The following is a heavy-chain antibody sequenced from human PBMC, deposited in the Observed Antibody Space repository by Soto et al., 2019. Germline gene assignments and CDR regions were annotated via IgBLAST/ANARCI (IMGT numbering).Heavy chain of an antibody. Sequence: TSETLCLTCTVSGGSIGSYYWRWIRQPPGKGLEWIGYIYYSGSTNYNPSLKSRVTISVDTSKNQFSLKLSSVTAADTAVYYCARRGYSYGEVDYWGQGTLVTVPQ. CDR1: GGSIGSYY. D-gene: IGHD5-18*01. J-gene: IGHJ4*02. V-gene: IGHV4-59*08. CDR3: ARRGYSYGEVDY. CDR2: IYYSGST.